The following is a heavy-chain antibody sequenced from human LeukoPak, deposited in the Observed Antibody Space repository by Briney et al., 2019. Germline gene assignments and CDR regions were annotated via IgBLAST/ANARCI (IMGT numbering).Heavy chain of an antibody. Sequence: GGSLKLSCAASGFTFSGSAMHWVRQASGKGLEWVGRIRSKANSYATAYAASVKGRFTISRDGSKNTAYLQMNSLKTEDTAVYYCTRLARSITMVRGVILIYYYYYGMDVWGKGTTVTVSS. D-gene: IGHD3-10*01. CDR2: IRSKANSYAT. CDR3: TRLARSITMVRGVILIYYYYYGMDV. V-gene: IGHV3-73*01. J-gene: IGHJ6*04. CDR1: GFTFSGSA.